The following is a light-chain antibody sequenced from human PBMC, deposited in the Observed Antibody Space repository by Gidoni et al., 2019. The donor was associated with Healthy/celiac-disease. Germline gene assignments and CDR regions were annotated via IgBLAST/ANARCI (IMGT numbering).Light chain of an antibody. CDR1: QRVRSSY. CDR2: GAF. J-gene: IGKJ5*01. Sequence: VLTQSPGTLSLSPGERATLSCRASQRVRSSYLTWYQQKPGQAPRLLMYGAFSRATGIPDRFSGSGSGTDFILTISRREPEDFAVYYCQLYGSSPPVTFXQXTRLEIK. V-gene: IGKV3-20*01. CDR3: QLYGSSPPVT.